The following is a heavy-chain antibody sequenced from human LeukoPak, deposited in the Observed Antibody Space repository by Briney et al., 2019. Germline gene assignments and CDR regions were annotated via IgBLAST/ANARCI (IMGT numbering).Heavy chain of an antibody. Sequence: GGSLRLSCAASGFSLSSYVMTWVRQAPGKGLEWVSGSSGSGGSTYYADSVKGRFTISRDNSKNTLYLQMNSLRTEDTAVYYCATPGTSSWPNWGQGTLVTVSS. CDR3: ATPGTSSWPN. D-gene: IGHD6-13*01. V-gene: IGHV3-23*01. CDR1: GFSLSSYV. J-gene: IGHJ4*02. CDR2: SSGSGGST.